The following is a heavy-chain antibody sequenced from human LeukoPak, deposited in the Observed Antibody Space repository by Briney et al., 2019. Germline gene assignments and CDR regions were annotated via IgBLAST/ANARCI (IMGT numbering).Heavy chain of an antibody. V-gene: IGHV4-61*02. Sequence: PSETLSLTCTVSGASISSGSYYWSWIRQPAGKGLEWIGRIYTSGSTNYNPSLKSRVTISVDTSKNQFSLKLSSVTAADTAVYYCARDSSADYDSSGYYDYWGQGTLVTVSS. CDR2: IYTSGST. CDR1: GASISSGSYY. D-gene: IGHD3-22*01. J-gene: IGHJ4*02. CDR3: ARDSSADYDSSGYYDY.